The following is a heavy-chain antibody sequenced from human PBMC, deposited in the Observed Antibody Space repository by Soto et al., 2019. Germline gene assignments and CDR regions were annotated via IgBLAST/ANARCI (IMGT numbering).Heavy chain of an antibody. CDR1: GGSFSGYY. V-gene: IGHV4-34*01. Sequence: SETLSLTCAVYGGSFSGYYWSWIRQPPGKGLEWIGEINHSGSTNYNPSLKSRVTISVDTSKNQFSLKLSSVTAADTAVYYCARASSGWYLNAFDIWGQGTMVTVSS. CDR2: INHSGST. J-gene: IGHJ3*02. CDR3: ARASSGWYLNAFDI. D-gene: IGHD6-19*01.